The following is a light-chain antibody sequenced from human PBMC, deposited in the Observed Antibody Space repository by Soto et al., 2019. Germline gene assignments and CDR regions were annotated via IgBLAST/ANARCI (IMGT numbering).Light chain of an antibody. CDR2: GAS. CDR1: QSVSSSY. J-gene: IGKJ1*01. CDR3: QQYGSLWT. V-gene: IGKV3-20*01. Sequence: EIVLTQSPGTLSLSPGERATLSCRASQSVSSSYLAWYQQQPGQAPRLLIYGASSRATGIPDRFSGSGSGTDFTLTISRLEPEDFAVYYCQQYGSLWTFGQGTKVDIK.